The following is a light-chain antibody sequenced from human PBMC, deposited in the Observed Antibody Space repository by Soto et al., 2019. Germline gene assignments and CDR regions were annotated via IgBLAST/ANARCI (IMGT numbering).Light chain of an antibody. Sequence: DLQMTQSPSTLSASVGDRVTITCRASQTISTWLAWYQQKPGKAPKLLIYGASSLESGVPSRFSGSGSGTEFTLTISSLQPDDFATYYCQQYNSYSLTFGQGTKVEIK. CDR3: QQYNSYSLT. J-gene: IGKJ1*01. V-gene: IGKV1-5*01. CDR1: QTISTW. CDR2: GAS.